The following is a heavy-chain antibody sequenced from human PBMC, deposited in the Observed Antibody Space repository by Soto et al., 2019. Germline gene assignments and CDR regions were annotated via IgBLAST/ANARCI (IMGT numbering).Heavy chain of an antibody. CDR2: IYYSGST. J-gene: IGHJ5*02. CDR1: GGSISSGGYY. Sequence: QVQLQESGPGLVKPSQTLSLTCTVSGGSISSGGYYWSWIRQHPGKGLEWIGYIYYSGSTYYNPSLKSRVTISVDTSKNQFSLKLSSVTAADTAVYYCARGLSVAAADSNWFDPWGQGTLVTVSS. CDR3: ARGLSVAAADSNWFDP. D-gene: IGHD6-13*01. V-gene: IGHV4-31*03.